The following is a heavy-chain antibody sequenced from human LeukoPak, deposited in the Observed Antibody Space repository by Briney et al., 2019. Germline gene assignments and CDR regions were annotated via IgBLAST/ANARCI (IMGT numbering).Heavy chain of an antibody. CDR1: GGSISSGGYY. CDR2: IYHSGST. D-gene: IGHD1-26*01. V-gene: IGHV4-30-2*01. CDR3: AGVGGYVNFDY. Sequence: SETLSLTCTVSGGSISSGGYYWSWIRQPPGKGLEWIGYIYHSGSTYYNPSLKSRVTISVDRSKNQFSLKLSSVTAADTAVYYCAGVGGYVNFDYWGQGTLVTVSS. J-gene: IGHJ4*02.